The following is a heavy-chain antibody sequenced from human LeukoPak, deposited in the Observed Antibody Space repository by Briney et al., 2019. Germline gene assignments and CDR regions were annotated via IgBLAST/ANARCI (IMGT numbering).Heavy chain of an antibody. D-gene: IGHD6-19*01. CDR2: IIPILGIA. Sequence: SVKVSCKASGGTFSSYAISWVRQAPGQGLEWMGRIIPILGIANYAQKFQGRVTITADKSTSTAYMELSSLRSEDTAVYYCARDLGRTSVEGDYWGQGTLVTVSS. CDR1: GGTFSSYA. V-gene: IGHV1-69*04. CDR3: ARDLGRTSVEGDY. J-gene: IGHJ4*02.